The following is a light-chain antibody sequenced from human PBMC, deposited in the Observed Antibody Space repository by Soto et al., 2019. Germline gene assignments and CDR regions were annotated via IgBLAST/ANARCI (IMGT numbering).Light chain of an antibody. V-gene: IGKV3-15*01. CDR2: GAS. J-gene: IGKJ2*01. Sequence: EIVMTQSPATLSVSPGERSTLSCRATQSVRSNVAWYQQIPGQTPRLLIYGASTRATGIPVRFSGSGSRTEFTLAISSLQSEDFAVYYCHQYDDGPYTFGQGTKVDIK. CDR3: HQYDDGPYT. CDR1: QSVRSN.